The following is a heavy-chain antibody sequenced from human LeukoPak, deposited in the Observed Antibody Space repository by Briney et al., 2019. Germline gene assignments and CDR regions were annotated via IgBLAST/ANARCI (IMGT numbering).Heavy chain of an antibody. D-gene: IGHD3-10*01. Sequence: PGGSLRLSCAASGFTFGTYGMSWVRQAPGKGLEWVSGISGSGGASYYADSVKGRFTISRDDSHNTLYLQMNSLRAEDTAVYFCARGGVDYYGSGTYYLMYYFDYWGQGALVTVSS. J-gene: IGHJ4*02. CDR2: ISGSGGAS. CDR1: GFTFGTYG. CDR3: ARGGVDYYGSGTYYLMYYFDY. V-gene: IGHV3-23*01.